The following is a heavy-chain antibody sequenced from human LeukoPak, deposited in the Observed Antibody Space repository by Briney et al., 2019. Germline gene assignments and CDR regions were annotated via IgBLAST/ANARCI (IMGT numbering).Heavy chain of an antibody. V-gene: IGHV3-23*01. J-gene: IGHJ4*02. CDR3: ADYGVSGVRNNFY. Sequence: GSLRLSCAASGLAFSSYAMSWVRQAPGKGLEWVSTISVASNTFYADSVKGRFTISRDNSRNTVYLQMTSLRADDTAVHYCADYGVSGVRNNFYWGQGTLVTVSS. CDR2: ISVASNT. D-gene: IGHD3-3*01. CDR1: GLAFSSYA.